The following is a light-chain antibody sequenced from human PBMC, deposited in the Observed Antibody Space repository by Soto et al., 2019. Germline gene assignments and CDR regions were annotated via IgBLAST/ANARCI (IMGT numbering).Light chain of an antibody. CDR1: QSIPSSH. CDR2: AAS. Sequence: ETVLTQSPGTLSLSPGQRATLSCRASQSIPSSHVAWFQQRPGQAPRLLIYAASSRAPGISDRFSGSGTGTDFTLTISGLEPEDFAVDYCQQYGTAPPYNFGQGTKLEIK. CDR3: QQYGTAPPYN. J-gene: IGKJ2*01. V-gene: IGKV3-20*01.